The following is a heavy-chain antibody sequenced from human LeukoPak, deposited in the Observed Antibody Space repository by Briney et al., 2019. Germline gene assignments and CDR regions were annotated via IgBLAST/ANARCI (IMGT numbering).Heavy chain of an antibody. CDR1: GYTFTSYW. CDR2: ISAYNGNT. CDR3: ARDDVGATPAFDI. Sequence: GESLKISCXGSGYTFTSYWIGWARQAPGQGLEWMGWISAYNGNTNYAQKLQGRVTMTTDTSTSTAYMELRSLRSDDTAEYYCARDDVGATPAFDIWGQGTKVTVSS. V-gene: IGHV1-18*04. D-gene: IGHD1-26*01. J-gene: IGHJ3*02.